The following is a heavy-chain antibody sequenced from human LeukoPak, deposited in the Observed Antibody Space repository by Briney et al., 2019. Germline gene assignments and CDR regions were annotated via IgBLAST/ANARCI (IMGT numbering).Heavy chain of an antibody. D-gene: IGHD5-18*01. CDR1: GGSISSGSYY. J-gene: IGHJ5*02. Sequence: SETLSLTCTVSGGSISSGSYYWSWIRQPAGKGLEWIGRSYTSGSTNYNPSLKSRVTISVVTSKNQFSLKLSSVTAADTAVYYCARSGYSYGYYTNWFDPWGQGTLVTVSS. V-gene: IGHV4-61*02. CDR3: ARSGYSYGYYTNWFDP. CDR2: SYTSGST.